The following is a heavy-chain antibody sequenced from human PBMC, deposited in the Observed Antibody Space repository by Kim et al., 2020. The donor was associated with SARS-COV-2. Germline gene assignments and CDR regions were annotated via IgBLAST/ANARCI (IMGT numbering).Heavy chain of an antibody. CDR2: ISVYGGQT. D-gene: IGHD6-13*01. Sequence: ASVKVSCKASGFTSPNFGISWVRQAPGQGLQWLGWISVYGGQTNYAQKFQDRVTMTIDTSTATAYMELRSLTSDDTAMFYCARDVGVAEADTFDSWGQGTRVTVSS. V-gene: IGHV1-18*01. CDR3: ARDVGVAEADTFDS. CDR1: GFTSPNFG. J-gene: IGHJ4*02.